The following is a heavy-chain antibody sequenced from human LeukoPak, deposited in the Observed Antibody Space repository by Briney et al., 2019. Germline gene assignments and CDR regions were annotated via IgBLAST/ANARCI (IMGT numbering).Heavy chain of an antibody. D-gene: IGHD4-23*01. CDR3: ANGGGGNTVVTSYFDY. CDR2: ISYDGSNK. CDR1: GFTFSSYA. J-gene: IGHJ4*02. Sequence: GGSLRLSCAASGFTFSSYAMHWVRQAPGKGLEWVAVISYDGSNKYYADSVKGRFTISRDNSKNTLYLQMNSLRAEDTAVYYCANGGGGNTVVTSYFDYWGQGTLVTVSS. V-gene: IGHV3-30-3*01.